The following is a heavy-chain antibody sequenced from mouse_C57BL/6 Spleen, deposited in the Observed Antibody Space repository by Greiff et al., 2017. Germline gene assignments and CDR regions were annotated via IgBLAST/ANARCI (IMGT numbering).Heavy chain of an antibody. CDR3: ARLGLRHGAMDY. Sequence: EVQGVESGPELVKPGASVKISCKASGYSFTGYYMNWVKQSPEKSLEWIGEINPSTGGTTSNQKFKAKATLTVDKSSSTAYMQLKSLTSEDSAVYYCARLGLRHGAMDYWGQGTSVTVSS. J-gene: IGHJ4*01. CDR2: INPSTGGT. V-gene: IGHV1-42*01. D-gene: IGHD2-4*01. CDR1: GYSFTGYY.